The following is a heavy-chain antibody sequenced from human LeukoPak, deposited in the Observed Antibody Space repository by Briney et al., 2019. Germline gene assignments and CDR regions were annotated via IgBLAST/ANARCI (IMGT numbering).Heavy chain of an antibody. J-gene: IGHJ4*02. V-gene: IGHV5-51*01. Sequence: GESPKISRNGSGYSFTSYWIGLVRQVPGKGLGVMGIIYPGDSDTRYSPCFQGQVPISAHKYISTAYLQGSSLNASDTAMYYCARRRRHYGSGSVGWGQGTLVTLPP. CDR1: GYSFTSYW. D-gene: IGHD3-10*01. CDR2: IYPGDSDT. CDR3: ARRRRHYGSGSVG.